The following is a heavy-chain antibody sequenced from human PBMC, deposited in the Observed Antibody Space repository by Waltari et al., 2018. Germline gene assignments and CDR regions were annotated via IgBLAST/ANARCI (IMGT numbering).Heavy chain of an antibody. J-gene: IGHJ3*02. D-gene: IGHD6-13*01. V-gene: IGHV1-2*06. CDR1: GYTFTGYY. CDR3: ATAGYSSSWYGDDAFDI. Sequence: QVQLAQSGAEVKKPGASVKVSCKASGYTFTGYYMHWVRQAPGQGLEWMGRINPNSGGTNYAQKFQGRVTMTRDTSISTAYMELSRLRSDDTAVYYCATAGYSSSWYGDDAFDIWGQGTMVTVSS. CDR2: INPNSGGT.